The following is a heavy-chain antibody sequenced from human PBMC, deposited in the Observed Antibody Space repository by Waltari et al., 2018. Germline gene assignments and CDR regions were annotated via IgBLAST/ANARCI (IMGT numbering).Heavy chain of an antibody. J-gene: IGHJ4*02. V-gene: IGHV4-39*01. CDR2: IYYSGST. D-gene: IGHD3-22*01. CDR1: GGSISSSSYS. CDR3: ARLITMIVALDY. Sequence: QLQLQESGPGLVKPSETLSLTCTVSGGSISSSSYSWGWTRQPPGKGLEWIGSIYYSGSTYYNPSLKSRVTISVDTSKDQFSLKLSSVTAADTAVYYCARLITMIVALDYWGQGTLVTVSS.